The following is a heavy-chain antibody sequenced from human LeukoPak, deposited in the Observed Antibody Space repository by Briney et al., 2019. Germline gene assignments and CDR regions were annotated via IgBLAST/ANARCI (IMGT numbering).Heavy chain of an antibody. CDR2: IYYSGST. CDR1: GGSISSSSYY. Sequence: PETLSLTCTVSGGSISSSSYYWGWIRQPPGKGLEWIGRIYYSGSTYYDPSLKSRVTISVDTSKNQFSLKLSSVTAADTAVYYCASLYKYYYDSSGYYYVTRYFDYWGQGTLVTVSS. CDR3: ASLYKYYYDSSGYYYVTRYFDY. D-gene: IGHD3-22*01. V-gene: IGHV4-39*01. J-gene: IGHJ4*02.